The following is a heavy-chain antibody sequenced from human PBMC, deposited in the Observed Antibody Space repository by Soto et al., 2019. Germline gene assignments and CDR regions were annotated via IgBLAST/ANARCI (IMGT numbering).Heavy chain of an antibody. CDR3: VRGGGGGLFDP. Sequence: PGGSLRLSCAGSGFTFGDSYMSWIRQAPGKGLEWLSYISPGSRYPAYADAVKGRFTISRDNAKRSLYLQMMSLTAEDTAIYYCVRGGGGGLFDPWGQGTMVTVSS. V-gene: IGHV3-11*06. CDR1: GFTFGDSY. J-gene: IGHJ5*02. D-gene: IGHD2-15*01. CDR2: ISPGSRYP.